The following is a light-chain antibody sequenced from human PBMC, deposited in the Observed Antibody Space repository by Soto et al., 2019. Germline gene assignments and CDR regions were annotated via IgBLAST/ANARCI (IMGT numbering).Light chain of an antibody. V-gene: IGKV3-11*01. CDR1: QSVSSY. Sequence: EIVLTQSPATLSLSPGERATLSCRASQSVSSYLAWYQQKPGKAPRLLIYDASNRATGIPARFSGSGSGTDFTLTISSLEPEDFAVYYCQQRGALGGGTKVDI. J-gene: IGKJ4*01. CDR2: DAS. CDR3: QQRGA.